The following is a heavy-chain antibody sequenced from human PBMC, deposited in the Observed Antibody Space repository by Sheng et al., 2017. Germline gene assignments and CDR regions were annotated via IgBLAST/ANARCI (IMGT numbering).Heavy chain of an antibody. D-gene: IGHD3-10*01. V-gene: IGHV1-69*05. CDR1: GGTFSSYA. Sequence: QVQLVQSGAEVKKPGSSVKVSCKASGGTFSSYAISWVRQAPGQGLEWMGGIIPIFGTANYAQKFQGRVTITTDESTSTAYMELSSLRSEDTAVYYCARSLYYYYGSGSYPPVRYYYYYMDVWGKGTTVTVSS. J-gene: IGHJ6*03. CDR3: ARSLYYYYGSGSYPPVRYYYYYMDV. CDR2: IIPIFGTA.